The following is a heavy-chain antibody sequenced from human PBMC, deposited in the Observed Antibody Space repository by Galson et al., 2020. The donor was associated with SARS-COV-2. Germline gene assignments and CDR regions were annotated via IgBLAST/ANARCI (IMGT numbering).Heavy chain of an antibody. CDR2: IYYTGST. CDR1: NGSISNYY. J-gene: IGHJ6*02. V-gene: IGHV4-59*01. CDR3: ARGGFPYYYYGLDV. Sequence: SQTLSLTCSVSNGSISNYYWSWVRQPPGKGLEWIGYIYYTGSTNYNPSLKSRITISVDTSQNQFSLMLRSVTAADTAMYYCARGGFPYYYYGLDVWGQGTTVIVS. D-gene: IGHD3-10*01.